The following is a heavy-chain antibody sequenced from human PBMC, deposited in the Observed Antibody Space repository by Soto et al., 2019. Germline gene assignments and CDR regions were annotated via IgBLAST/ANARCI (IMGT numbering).Heavy chain of an antibody. CDR1: GFTFSSYP. D-gene: IGHD5-12*01. CDR3: VKRSDIGGDWGRLDY. V-gene: IGHV3-23*01. J-gene: IGHJ4*02. Sequence: EVQLLESGGGFIQPGGSLRLSCAASGFTFSSYPMTWVRQAPGKGLEWVSAIGGSGDNTYYPDSVRGRFTISRDNSKNTLYMKMNSLRDEDTAVYYCVKRSDIGGDWGRLDYWGQGTLVTVSS. CDR2: IGGSGDNT.